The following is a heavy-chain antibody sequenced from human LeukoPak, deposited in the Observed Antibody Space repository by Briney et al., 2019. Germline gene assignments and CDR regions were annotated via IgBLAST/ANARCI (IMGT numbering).Heavy chain of an antibody. CDR3: AKDGVPSRWFGRNYFDY. V-gene: IGHV3-20*04. Sequence: GGSLRLSCAASGSTFDDYGMSWVRQAPGKGLEWVSGINWNGGSTGYADSVKGRFTISRDNAKNSLYLQMNSLRAEDTAVYYCAKDGVPSRWFGRNYFDYWGQGTLVTVSS. CDR2: INWNGGST. J-gene: IGHJ4*02. CDR1: GSTFDDYG. D-gene: IGHD3-10*01.